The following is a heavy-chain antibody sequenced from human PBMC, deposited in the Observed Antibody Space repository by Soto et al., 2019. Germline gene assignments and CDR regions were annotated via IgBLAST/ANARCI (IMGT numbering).Heavy chain of an antibody. CDR3: ARDKYDSSGYYPPGFDY. CDR1: GYTFTSYA. J-gene: IGHJ4*02. CDR2: INAGNGNT. V-gene: IGHV1-3*01. Sequence: ASVKVSCKASGYTFTSYAMHWVRQAPGQRLEWMGWINAGNGNTKYSQKFQGRVTITRDTSASTAYMELSSLRAEDTAVYYCARDKYDSSGYYPPGFDYWGQGTLVTVSS. D-gene: IGHD3-22*01.